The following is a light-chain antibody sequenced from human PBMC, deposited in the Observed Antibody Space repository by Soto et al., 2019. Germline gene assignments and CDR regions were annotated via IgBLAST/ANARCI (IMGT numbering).Light chain of an antibody. J-gene: IGKJ1*01. CDR2: DTS. CDR3: QQNSYSPLT. V-gene: IGKV3-20*01. CDR1: QSVNNNY. Sequence: EIVLTQSPGTLSLSPGERATLSCRASQSVNNNYLAWYQQKPGQAPRLIIYDTSRRASGIPDRFSGSGSGTDFTLTITRLQPEDFAMYYCQQNSYSPLTFGQGTKVEI.